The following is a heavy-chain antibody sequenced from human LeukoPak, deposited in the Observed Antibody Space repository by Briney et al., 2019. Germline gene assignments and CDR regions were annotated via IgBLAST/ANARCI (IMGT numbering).Heavy chain of an antibody. Sequence: GGSLRLSCAASGFTFSGYNMHWVRQAPVKGLEWVALISYDGSNKYYADSVKGRFTISRDNSKNTLYLQMNSLRAEDTAIYYCARDERLLSFLKWGQGTLVTVSS. J-gene: IGHJ4*02. CDR2: ISYDGSNK. V-gene: IGHV3-30*04. CDR3: ARDERLLSFLK. D-gene: IGHD3-3*01. CDR1: GFTFSGYN.